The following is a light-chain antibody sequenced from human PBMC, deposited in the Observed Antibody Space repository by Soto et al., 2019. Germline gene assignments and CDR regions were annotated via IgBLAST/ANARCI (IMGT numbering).Light chain of an antibody. CDR2: DAA. V-gene: IGKV1-33*01. CDR3: QQDDILPYT. CDR1: QDISNY. Sequence: DIQMTQSPSSLSASVGDRVTITCQARQDISNYLNWYQQKPGKAPKLLIYDAANLETGVQARFSGRGSGTDFTFTISSLQPEDVATYYCQQDDILPYTVGQGTKLEIK. J-gene: IGKJ2*01.